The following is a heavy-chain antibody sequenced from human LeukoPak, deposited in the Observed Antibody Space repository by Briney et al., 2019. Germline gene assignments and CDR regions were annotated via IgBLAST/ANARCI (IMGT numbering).Heavy chain of an antibody. V-gene: IGHV4-59*01. J-gene: IGHJ6*03. D-gene: IGHD6-13*01. Sequence: SETLSLTCTVSGGSISSYYWSWLRQPPGKGLEWIGYIYYSGSTNYNPSLKSRVTISVDTSKNQFSLKLSSVTAADTAVYYCARARGYTAAAGKFFYMGVWGKGTTVTVSS. CDR2: IYYSGST. CDR1: GGSISSYY. CDR3: ARARGYTAAAGKFFYMGV.